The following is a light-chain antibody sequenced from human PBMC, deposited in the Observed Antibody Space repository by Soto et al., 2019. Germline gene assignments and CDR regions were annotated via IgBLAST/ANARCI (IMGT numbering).Light chain of an antibody. CDR3: QQRYSWLRA. Sequence: VVTHSRYTLSLSQGETATLSCRASQSVSSSVAWYQHKPGQSPRLVVYSGDKRAPGIPPRFSGSGSGTDFTLTISSLESDDFAIYYCQQRYSWLRAFGPGTKVDIK. CDR1: QSVSSS. CDR2: SGD. V-gene: IGKV3-11*01. J-gene: IGKJ1*01.